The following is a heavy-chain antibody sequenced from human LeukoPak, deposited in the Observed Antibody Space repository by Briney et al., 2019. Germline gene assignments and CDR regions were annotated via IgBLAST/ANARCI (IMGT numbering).Heavy chain of an antibody. J-gene: IGHJ4*02. CDR1: GFTFSIYG. CDR3: AKGLLLLFRESFAG. CDR2: ISGSGDRT. V-gene: IGHV3-23*01. D-gene: IGHD3-10*01. Sequence: GGSLRLSCVASGFTFSIYGMSWVRQAPGKGLEWVSGISGSGDRTYHADSVKGRFTISRDNSKNTLYLQMNSLRAEDTALYYCAKGLLLLFRESFAGWGEGALVTVSS.